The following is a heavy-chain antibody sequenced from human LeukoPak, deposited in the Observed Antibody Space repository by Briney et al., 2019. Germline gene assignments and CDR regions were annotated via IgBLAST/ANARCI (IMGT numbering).Heavy chain of an antibody. D-gene: IGHD6-13*01. Sequence: PSDTLSLPCTVSGRPLSSYYWSWIRQPPGKALEWIGYIYNSGSTNYNPSLKSRVTISVDTSKNQFSLKLSSVTAADTAVYYCARDQWGQQVFDYWGQGTLVTVSS. J-gene: IGHJ4*02. CDR2: IYNSGST. V-gene: IGHV4-59*13. CDR3: ARDQWGQQVFDY. CDR1: GRPLSSYY.